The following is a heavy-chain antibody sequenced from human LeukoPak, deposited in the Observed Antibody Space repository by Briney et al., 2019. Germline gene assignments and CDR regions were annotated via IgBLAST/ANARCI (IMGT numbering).Heavy chain of an antibody. V-gene: IGHV3-21*01. CDR3: ARIWYFGDNNWRYFDY. D-gene: IGHD1-20*01. J-gene: IGHJ4*02. Sequence: GGSLRLSCAASGFTFSDYSINWVRQAPGKGLEWVSSINPTSTSIYYADAVKGRFIISRDNAKSSLFLQMNGLRAEDTAIYYCARIWYFGDNNWRYFDYWGQGTLVTVSS. CDR2: INPTSTSI. CDR1: GFTFSDYS.